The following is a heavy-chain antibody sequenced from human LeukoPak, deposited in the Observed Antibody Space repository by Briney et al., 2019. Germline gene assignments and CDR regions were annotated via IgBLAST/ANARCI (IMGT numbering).Heavy chain of an antibody. CDR3: ARASRLGIAALYYMDV. CDR2: IYYSGST. D-gene: IGHD6-6*01. V-gene: IGHV4-59*01. Sequence: KTSETLSLTCTVSGGSISTYYWSWIRQPPGKGLEWIGYIYYSGSTNYNPSLKSRVTMSVDTSKNQFSLKLSSVTAADTAVYYCARASRLGIAALYYMDVWDKGTTVTVSS. J-gene: IGHJ6*03. CDR1: GGSISTYY.